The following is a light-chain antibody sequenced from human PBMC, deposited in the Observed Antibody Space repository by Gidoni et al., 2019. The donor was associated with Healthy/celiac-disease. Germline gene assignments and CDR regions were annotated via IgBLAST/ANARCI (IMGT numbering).Light chain of an antibody. Sequence: DIQTTQSPSTLSASVGDRVTITCRASPSISSWLAWYQQKPGKAPKLLIYKASSLESGVPSRFSGSGSGTEFTLTISSLQPDDFATYYCKQYNSYSRTFGQGTKVEIK. CDR2: KAS. J-gene: IGKJ1*01. CDR3: KQYNSYSRT. V-gene: IGKV1-5*03. CDR1: PSISSW.